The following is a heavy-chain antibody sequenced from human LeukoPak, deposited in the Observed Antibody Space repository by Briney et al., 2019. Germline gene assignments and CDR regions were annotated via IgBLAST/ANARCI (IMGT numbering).Heavy chain of an antibody. V-gene: IGHV4-59*01. J-gene: IGHJ4*02. CDR1: GGSISSYY. CDR3: TKVLWGLTLLSSDY. CDR2: IYYSGST. Sequence: PSETLSLTCTVSGGSISSYYWSWIRQPPGKGLEWIGYIYYSGSTNYNPSLKSRVTISVDTSKNQFSLKLSSVTAADTALYYCTKVLWGLTLLSSDYWGQGTLVTVSS. D-gene: IGHD2-21*01.